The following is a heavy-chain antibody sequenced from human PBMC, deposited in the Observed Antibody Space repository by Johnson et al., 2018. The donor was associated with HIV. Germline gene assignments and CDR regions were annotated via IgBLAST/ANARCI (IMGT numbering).Heavy chain of an antibody. D-gene: IGHD3-9*01. Sequence: QVQLVESGGGVVQPGRSLRLSCAASGFTFSSYAMHWVRQAPGKGLEWVAVISYDGSNKYYADSVKGRFTISRDNSKNTLYLQMNSLKNEDTAVYYCTTDFTYYDILTGYYAFDIWGQGTMVTVSS. J-gene: IGHJ3*02. CDR2: ISYDGSNK. CDR1: GFTFSSYA. CDR3: TTDFTYYDILTGYYAFDI. V-gene: IGHV3-30*04.